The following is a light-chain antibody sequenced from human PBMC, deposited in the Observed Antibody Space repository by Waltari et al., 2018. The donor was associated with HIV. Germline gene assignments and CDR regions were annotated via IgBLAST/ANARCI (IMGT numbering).Light chain of an antibody. CDR1: SRDVGASNY. CDR3: SSYDNNNNYVI. CDR2: EVT. V-gene: IGLV2-11*01. J-gene: IGLJ2*01. Sequence: QSALTQPRSVSGSPGQSVTISCHGTSRDVGASNYVSWYQQHPGKAPKLMIYEVTKRPSGIPGRFSASRAGNTASLTVSGLQAEDEADYYCSSYDNNNNYVIFGGGTKLTVL.